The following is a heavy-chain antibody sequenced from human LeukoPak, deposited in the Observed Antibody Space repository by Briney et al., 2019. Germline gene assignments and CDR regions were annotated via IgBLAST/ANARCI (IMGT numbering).Heavy chain of an antibody. CDR2: IKQDGSEK. CDR3: ARGRGGLLWFGEFNS. Sequence: GGSLRLSCAASGFTFSSYWMNWVRQAPGKRLEWVANIKQDGSEKNYVDSVKGRFTISRDNANNSLYLQMNSLRAEDTAVYYCARGRGGLLWFGEFNSWGQGTLVTVSS. J-gene: IGHJ4*02. CDR1: GFTFSSYW. V-gene: IGHV3-7*03. D-gene: IGHD3-10*01.